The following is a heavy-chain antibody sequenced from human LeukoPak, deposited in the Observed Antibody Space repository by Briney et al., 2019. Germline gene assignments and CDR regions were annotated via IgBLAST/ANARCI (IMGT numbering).Heavy chain of an antibody. CDR1: GYTLTELS. CDR3: ATAIGGPDYYDSSGYYF. D-gene: IGHD3-22*01. Sequence: GASVKVSCKVSGYTLTELSMHWVRQVPGKGLEWMGGFDPEDGETIYAQKFQGRVTMTEDTSTDTAYMELSSLRSEDTAVYYCATAIGGPDYYDSSGYYFGGQGTLVTVSS. CDR2: FDPEDGET. J-gene: IGHJ4*02. V-gene: IGHV1-24*01.